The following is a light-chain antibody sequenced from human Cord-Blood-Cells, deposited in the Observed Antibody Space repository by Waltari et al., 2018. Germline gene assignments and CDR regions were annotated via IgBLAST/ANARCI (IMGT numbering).Light chain of an antibody. CDR2: DVS. V-gene: IGLV2-14*01. Sequence: QSALTHPASVSGSPGQSLTISCTGTSSAVGGYNYVSWYQQHPGKAPKLMIYDVSNRPAGVSNRFSGSKSGNTASLTISGLQAEDEADYYCSSYTSSSHAVFGGGTQLTVL. J-gene: IGLJ7*01. CDR1: SSAVGGYNY. CDR3: SSYTSSSHAV.